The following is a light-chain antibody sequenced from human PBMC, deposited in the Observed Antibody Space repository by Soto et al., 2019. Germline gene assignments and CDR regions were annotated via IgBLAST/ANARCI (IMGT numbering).Light chain of an antibody. Sequence: DIVMTQSPLSLPVTPGEPSSISCSSSLSLLHSNGYNYLDWYLQKPGQSPQLLIYLGSNRASGVPDRFSGSGSGTDFTLKTSRVEAEDVGVYYCMQPLQSWTFGQGTKVE. CDR1: LSLLHSNGYNY. CDR2: LGS. CDR3: MQPLQSWT. V-gene: IGKV2-28*01. J-gene: IGKJ1*01.